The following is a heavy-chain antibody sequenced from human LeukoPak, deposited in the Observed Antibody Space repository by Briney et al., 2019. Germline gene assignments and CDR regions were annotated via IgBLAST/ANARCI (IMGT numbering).Heavy chain of an antibody. V-gene: IGHV1-2*02. CDR3: ARDPDIVVVPAANGMDV. J-gene: IGHJ6*02. D-gene: IGHD2-2*01. Sequence: ASVKVSCKASGYTFTGYYMHWVRQAPGQGLEWMGWINPNSGGTNYAQKFQGRVTMTRDTSISTAYMELSRLRSDDTAVYYCARDPDIVVVPAANGMDVWAKGPRSPSP. CDR2: INPNSGGT. CDR1: GYTFTGYY.